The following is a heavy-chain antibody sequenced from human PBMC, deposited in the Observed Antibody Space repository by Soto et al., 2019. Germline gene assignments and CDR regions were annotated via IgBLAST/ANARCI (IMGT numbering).Heavy chain of an antibody. J-gene: IGHJ6*02. CDR1: GGSTSSGGYY. V-gene: IGHV4-31*03. Sequence: PSETLSLTCTVSGGSTSSGGYYWSWIRQHPGKGLEWIGYIYYSGSTYYNPSLKSRVTISVDTSTNQFSLKLSTVTAPDTAVYYCVGEIGFGELSSCMDVWGQGTTVTVSS. CDR3: VGEIGFGELSSCMDV. CDR2: IYYSGST. D-gene: IGHD3-10*01.